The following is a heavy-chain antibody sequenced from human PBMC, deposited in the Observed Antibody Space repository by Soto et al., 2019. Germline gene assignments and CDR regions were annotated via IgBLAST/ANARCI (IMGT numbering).Heavy chain of an antibody. CDR3: ARHSRSLRYYYGSGSPHRQLNWFDP. CDR2: IYYSGST. D-gene: IGHD3-10*01. J-gene: IGHJ5*02. V-gene: IGHV4-39*01. Sequence: QLQLQESGPGLVKPSETLSLTCTVSGGSISSSSYYWGWIRQPPGKGLEWIGSIYYSGSTYYNPSLKSRVTISVDTSKNQFSLKLSSVTAADTAVYYCARHSRSLRYYYGSGSPHRQLNWFDPWGQGTLVTVSS. CDR1: GGSISSSSYY.